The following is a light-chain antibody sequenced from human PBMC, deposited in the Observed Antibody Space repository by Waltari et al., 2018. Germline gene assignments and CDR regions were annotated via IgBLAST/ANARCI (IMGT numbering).Light chain of an antibody. V-gene: IGKV1-5*03. CDR2: KAS. J-gene: IGKJ4*01. Sequence: DIKMPQSPSTLSASVGDRVIFSCRASQSISKWLAWYQQKPGKAPKLLIYKASTLESGVPSRFSGSGSGTEFTLTISSLQPEDFATYYCQQYNSYSLLSFGGGTKVEIK. CDR3: QQYNSYSLLS. CDR1: QSISKW.